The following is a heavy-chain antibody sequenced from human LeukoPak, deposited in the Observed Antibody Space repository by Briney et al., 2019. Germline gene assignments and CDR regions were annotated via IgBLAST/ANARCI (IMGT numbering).Heavy chain of an antibody. CDR1: GFTFSSYA. Sequence: GGSLGLSCAASGFTFSSYAMSWVRQAPGKGLEWVSAISSSGGSTYYADSVKGRFTISRDNSKNTLYLQMSSLRAEDTAVYYCAKGGVFGAFDIWGQGTMVTVSS. CDR3: AKGGVFGAFDI. J-gene: IGHJ3*02. CDR2: ISSSGGST. V-gene: IGHV3-23*01. D-gene: IGHD3-3*01.